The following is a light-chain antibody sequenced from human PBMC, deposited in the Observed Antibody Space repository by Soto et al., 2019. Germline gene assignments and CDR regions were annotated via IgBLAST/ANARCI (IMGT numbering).Light chain of an antibody. Sequence: QSVLTQPASVSGSPGQSITISCTGTSSDVGGYSYVSWYQQHPGKAPKLVIYEVSNRPSGVSNRFSGSKSGNTASLTISGLQPEDEADYYCSSYTSSSTLVFGGGTK. CDR2: EVS. CDR3: SSYTSSSTLV. V-gene: IGLV2-14*01. J-gene: IGLJ2*01. CDR1: SSDVGGYSY.